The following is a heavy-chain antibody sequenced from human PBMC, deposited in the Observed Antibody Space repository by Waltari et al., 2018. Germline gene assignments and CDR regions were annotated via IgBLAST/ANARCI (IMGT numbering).Heavy chain of an antibody. Sequence: QVQLQESGPGLVKPSETLSLTCTVSGGSISSHYWSWIRQPPGKGLEWIGYIDYSGSTNYNPSLKSRVTISVDTSKNQFSLKLSSVTAADTAVYYCATPDYYDSSGYYYPRGAFDIWGQGTMVTVSS. CDR2: IDYSGST. CDR1: GGSISSHY. D-gene: IGHD3-22*01. V-gene: IGHV4-59*11. J-gene: IGHJ3*02. CDR3: ATPDYYDSSGYYYPRGAFDI.